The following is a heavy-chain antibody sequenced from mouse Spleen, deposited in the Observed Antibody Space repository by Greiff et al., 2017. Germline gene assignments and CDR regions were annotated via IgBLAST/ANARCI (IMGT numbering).Heavy chain of an antibody. CDR3: ARVNWEYYFDY. D-gene: IGHD4-1*02. CDR1: GFTFSDYY. Sequence: EVKLVESEGGLVQPGSSMKLSCTASGFTFSDYYMAWVRQVPEKGLEWVANINYDGSSTYYLDSLKSRFIISRDNAKNILYLQMSSLKSEDTATYYCARVNWEYYFDYWGQGTTLTVSS. CDR2: INYDGSST. V-gene: IGHV5-16*01. J-gene: IGHJ2*01.